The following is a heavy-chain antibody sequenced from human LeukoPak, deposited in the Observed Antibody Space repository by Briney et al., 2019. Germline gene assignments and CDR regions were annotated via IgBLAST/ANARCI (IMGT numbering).Heavy chain of an antibody. D-gene: IGHD1-14*01. J-gene: IGHJ4*02. CDR2: IKQDGSEK. CDR3: ARGRTPAD. V-gene: IGHV3-7*01. Sequence: GGSLRLSCAASGFIFSSYWMSWVRQAPGKGLEWVANIKQDGSEKYYVDSVKGRFTISRDNAKNSLYLQMNSLRAEDTAVYYCARGRTPADWGQGTLVTVSS. CDR1: GFIFSSYW.